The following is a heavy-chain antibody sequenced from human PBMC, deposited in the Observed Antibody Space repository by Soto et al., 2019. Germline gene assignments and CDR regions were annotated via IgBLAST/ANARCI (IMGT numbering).Heavy chain of an antibody. CDR2: INAGNGNT. J-gene: IGHJ5*02. V-gene: IGHV1-3*01. Sequence: GASVKVSCKASGYTFTSYAMHWVRQAPGQRLEWMGWINAGNGNTKYSQKFQGRVTITRDTSASTAYMELSSLRSEDTAVYYCARMVWFGESNWFDPWGQGTLVTVSS. D-gene: IGHD3-10*01. CDR3: ARMVWFGESNWFDP. CDR1: GYTFTSYA.